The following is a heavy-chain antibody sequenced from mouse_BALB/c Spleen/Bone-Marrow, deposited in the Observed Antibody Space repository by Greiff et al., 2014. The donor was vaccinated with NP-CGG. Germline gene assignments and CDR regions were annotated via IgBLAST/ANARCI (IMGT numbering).Heavy chain of an antibody. CDR2: IDPANGNT. CDR1: GFNIKDTY. V-gene: IGHV14-3*02. Sequence: VHVKQSGAELVKPGASVKLSCTASGFNIKDTYMHWVKQRPEQGPEWIGRIDPANGNTKYDPKFQGKATITADTSSNTAYLQLSSLTSEDTAVYYCARWEYYAMDYWGQGTSVTVSS. J-gene: IGHJ4*01. CDR3: ARWEYYAMDY. D-gene: IGHD4-1*01.